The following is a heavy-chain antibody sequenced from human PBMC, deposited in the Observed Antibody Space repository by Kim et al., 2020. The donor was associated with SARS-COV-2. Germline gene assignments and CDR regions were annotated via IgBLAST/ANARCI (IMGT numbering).Heavy chain of an antibody. Sequence: GGSLRLSCSSSGFNFGDYGLSWVRQAPGKGLEWVSFISSRAYGGTTEHAASEKGRFTISKDDSKNIAYLQVSSLKTEDTAVYYCTRIWDSGKFRPDHWGQGTLVSVSS. CDR2: ISSRAYGGTT. CDR1: GFNFGDYG. D-gene: IGHD3-10*01. V-gene: IGHV3-49*04. CDR3: TRIWDSGKFRPDH. J-gene: IGHJ5*02.